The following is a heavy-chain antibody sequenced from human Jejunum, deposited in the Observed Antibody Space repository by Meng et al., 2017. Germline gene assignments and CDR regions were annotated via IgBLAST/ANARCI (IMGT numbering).Heavy chain of an antibody. CDR2: IHHSGMT. V-gene: IGHV4-4*02. J-gene: IGHJ4*02. CDR1: GVSITSNNW. D-gene: IGHD4-17*01. Sequence: GSLRLSCDVSGVSITSNNWWSWVRQPPAMGLEWIGEIHHSGMTNYNPSLKSPVAVSMDKSKNQFYLKLTSVTAADTAMYYCAGRYGDYIYWGQGTLVTVSS. CDR3: AGRYGDYIY.